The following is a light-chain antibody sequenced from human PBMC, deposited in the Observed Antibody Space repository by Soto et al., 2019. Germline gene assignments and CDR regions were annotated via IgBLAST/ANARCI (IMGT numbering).Light chain of an antibody. Sequence: DIQLTQSPSSLSAAVGDRVTITCRASETIIMYLNWYQHKPGQAPILLISAASSLQSGVPSRFTGSGSGTDFTLTISSLQLEDFATYYCQQSYTTPPLTFGGGTKVDIK. CDR1: ETIIMY. V-gene: IGKV1-39*01. CDR3: QQSYTTPPLT. CDR2: AAS. J-gene: IGKJ4*01.